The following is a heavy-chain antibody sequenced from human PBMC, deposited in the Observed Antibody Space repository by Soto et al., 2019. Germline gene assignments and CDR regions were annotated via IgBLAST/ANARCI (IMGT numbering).Heavy chain of an antibody. CDR2: ISSSSSYI. V-gene: IGHV3-21*01. J-gene: IGHJ6*02. Sequence: GGSLRLSCAASGFTFSSYSMNWVRQAPGKGLEWVSSISSSSSYIYYADSVKGRFTISRDNAKNSLYLQMNSLRAEDTAVYYCARDIAAAGYQCMDVWGQGTTVTVSS. CDR1: GFTFSSYS. D-gene: IGHD6-13*01. CDR3: ARDIAAAGYQCMDV.